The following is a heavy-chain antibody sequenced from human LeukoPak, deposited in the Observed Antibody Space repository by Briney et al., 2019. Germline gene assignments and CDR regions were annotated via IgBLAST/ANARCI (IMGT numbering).Heavy chain of an antibody. J-gene: IGHJ4*02. Sequence: SETLSLTCTVSGGSISNYYWSWIRQPARRGLEGIGRISASGNTNYNPSLKSRVTMSVDTSMNLFALKLSSVTAADTAVYYCARQGVATAVDYWGQGTLVTVSS. CDR2: ISASGNT. CDR3: ARQGVATAVDY. CDR1: GGSISNYY. D-gene: IGHD2-21*02. V-gene: IGHV4-4*07.